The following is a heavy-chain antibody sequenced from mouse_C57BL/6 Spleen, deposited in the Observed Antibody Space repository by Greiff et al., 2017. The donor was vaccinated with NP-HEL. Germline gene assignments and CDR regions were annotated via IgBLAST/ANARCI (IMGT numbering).Heavy chain of an antibody. Sequence: VQLQQSGAELVRPGTSVKMSCKASGYTFTNYWIGWAKQRPGHGLAWIGDIYPGGGYTNYNEKFKGKTTLTADKSASTAYMQFSSLTSEDSAIYYGARKDYGSSYGYFEVWGTGTTVTVSS. CDR2: IYPGGGYT. D-gene: IGHD1-1*01. J-gene: IGHJ1*03. V-gene: IGHV1-63*01. CDR3: ARKDYGSSYGYFEV. CDR1: GYTFTNYW.